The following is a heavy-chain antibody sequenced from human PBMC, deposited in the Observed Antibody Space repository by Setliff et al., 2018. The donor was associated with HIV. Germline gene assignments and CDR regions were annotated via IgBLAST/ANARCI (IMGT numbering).Heavy chain of an antibody. J-gene: IGHJ6*02. Sequence: PSETLSLTCTVSGGSISSGSYYWSWIRQPAGKGLEWIGHIHTSGSTNYNPSLKSRVTISVATSKNQFSLKPNSVTTADTAVYYCARSRTSSGYYGVTGYGMDVWGQGTTVTVSS. V-gene: IGHV4-61*09. CDR1: GGSISSGSYY. CDR3: ARSRTSSGYYGVTGYGMDV. CDR2: IHTSGST. D-gene: IGHD3-22*01.